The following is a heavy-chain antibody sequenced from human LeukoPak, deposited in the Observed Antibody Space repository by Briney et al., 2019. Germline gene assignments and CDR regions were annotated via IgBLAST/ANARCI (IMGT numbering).Heavy chain of an antibody. CDR1: GYTFTSYY. V-gene: IGHV1-46*01. Sequence: ASVKVSCKASGYTFTSYYMHWVRQAPGQGREWMGIINPSGGSTSYAQKFQGRVTMTRDTSTSTVYMELSSLRSEDTAVYYCARGRWDCSSTSCYYFDYWGQGTLVTVSS. J-gene: IGHJ4*02. CDR2: INPSGGST. D-gene: IGHD2-2*01. CDR3: ARGRWDCSSTSCYYFDY.